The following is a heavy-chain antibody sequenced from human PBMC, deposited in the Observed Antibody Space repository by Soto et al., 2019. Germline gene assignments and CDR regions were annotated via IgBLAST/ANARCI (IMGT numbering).Heavy chain of an antibody. CDR3: ADVGPAFGLDV. D-gene: IGHD1-26*01. CDR2: IQKRADSYTT. Sequence: EVQLVESGGGLVQPGGSLRLACAASGLTFSDHHMDWVRQAPGKGLEWVGRIQKRADSYTTHYSASVKGRFTISRDDSRNSLYLQMDSLKTEDTAVYYCADVGPAFGLDVWGQGTTVTVSS. CDR1: GLTFSDHH. V-gene: IGHV3-72*01. J-gene: IGHJ6*02.